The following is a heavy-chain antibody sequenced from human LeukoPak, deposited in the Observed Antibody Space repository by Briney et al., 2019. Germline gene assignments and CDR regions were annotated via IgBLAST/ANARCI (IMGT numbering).Heavy chain of an antibody. CDR3: ARAHPSRYCSSTSCSLDYYYYMDV. V-gene: IGHV4-30-2*01. Sequence: SETLSLTCTVSGGSISSGGYYWSWIRQPPGKGLEWIGYIYHSRSTYYNPSLKSRVTISVDRSKNQFSLKLSSVTAADTAVYYCARAHPSRYCSSTSCSLDYYYYMDVWGKGTTVTVSS. CDR1: GGSISSGGYY. D-gene: IGHD2-2*01. J-gene: IGHJ6*03. CDR2: IYHSRST.